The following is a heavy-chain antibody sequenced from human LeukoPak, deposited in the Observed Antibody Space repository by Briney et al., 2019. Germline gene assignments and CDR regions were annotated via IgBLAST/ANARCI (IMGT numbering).Heavy chain of an antibody. CDR1: GGTFSSYA. CDR3: ARDSGRFGEEYYYYYYYMDV. D-gene: IGHD3-10*01. J-gene: IGHJ6*03. CDR2: INPNSGGT. Sequence: GASVKVSCKASGGTFSSYAISWVRQAPGQGLEWMGRINPNSGGTNYAQKFQGRVTMTRDTSISTAYMELSRLRSDDTAVYYCARDSGRFGEEYYYYYYYMDVWGKGTTVTVSS. V-gene: IGHV1-2*06.